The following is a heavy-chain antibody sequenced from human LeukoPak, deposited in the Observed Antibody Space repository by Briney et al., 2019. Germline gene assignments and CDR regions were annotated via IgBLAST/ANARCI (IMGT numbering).Heavy chain of an antibody. D-gene: IGHD6-13*01. CDR3: ARVPGYS. CDR2: IYSGGAT. CDR1: GFDVGRDY. J-gene: IGHJ4*02. Sequence: GGSLRLSCAASGFDVGRDYMTWVRQAPGKGLEWVSFIYSGGATYYADSVRGRFTISRDSSKNTLYLQMNSLRVEDTAVYYCARVPGYSWGQGTLVTVSS. V-gene: IGHV3-53*01.